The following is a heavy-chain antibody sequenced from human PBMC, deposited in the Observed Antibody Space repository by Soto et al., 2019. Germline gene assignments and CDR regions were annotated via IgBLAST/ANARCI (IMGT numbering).Heavy chain of an antibody. CDR2: IYYSGST. Sequence: ETLSLTCTVSGGSISSSSYYWGWIRQPPGKGLEWIGSIYYSGSTYYNPSLKSRVTISVDTSKNQFSLKLSSVTAADTAVYYCARHTSSGSYYNNWFDPWGQGTLVTVSS. CDR3: ARHTSSGSYYNNWFDP. J-gene: IGHJ5*02. V-gene: IGHV4-39*01. D-gene: IGHD3-10*01. CDR1: GGSISSSSYY.